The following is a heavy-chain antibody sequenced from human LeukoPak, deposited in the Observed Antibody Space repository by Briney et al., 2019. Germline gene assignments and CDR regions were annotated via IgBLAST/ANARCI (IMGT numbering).Heavy chain of an antibody. D-gene: IGHD4-17*01. Sequence: GASVKVSCKVSGYTLTELSMHWVRQAPGKGLEWMGGFDPEDGETIYAQKFQGRVTMTEDTSTDTAYMELSSLRSEDTAVYYCATDGKNGGVGYGDPRYYYYYGMDVWGQGTTVTVSS. CDR1: GYTLTELS. CDR2: FDPEDGET. V-gene: IGHV1-24*01. CDR3: ATDGKNGGVGYGDPRYYYYYGMDV. J-gene: IGHJ6*02.